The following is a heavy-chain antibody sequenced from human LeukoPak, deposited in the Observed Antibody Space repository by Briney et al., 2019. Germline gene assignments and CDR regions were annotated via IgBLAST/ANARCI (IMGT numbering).Heavy chain of an antibody. D-gene: IGHD3-22*01. CDR2: ISAYNGNT. CDR3: ARAGMDGRGYYQGFDY. Sequence: ASVKVSCKASGYTFTSYGISWVRQAPGQGLERMGWISAYNGNTNYAQKLQGRVTMTTDTSASTAYMELSSLRSEDTAVYYCARAGMDGRGYYQGFDYWGQGTLVTVSS. V-gene: IGHV1-18*01. J-gene: IGHJ4*02. CDR1: GYTFTSYG.